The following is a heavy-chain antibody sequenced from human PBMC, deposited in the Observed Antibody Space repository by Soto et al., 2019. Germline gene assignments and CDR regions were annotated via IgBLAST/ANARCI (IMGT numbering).Heavy chain of an antibody. D-gene: IGHD3-3*01. J-gene: IGHJ4*02. CDR1: GYTFTSYD. CDR3: AREQRRYYDFWSNKDSVDY. CDR2: MNPNSGNT. Sequence: GASVKVSCKASGYTFTSYDINWVRQATGQGLEWMGWMNPNSGNTGYAQRFQGRVTMTRNTSISTAYMELSSLRSEDTAVYYCAREQRRYYDFWSNKDSVDYWGQGTLVTVSS. V-gene: IGHV1-8*01.